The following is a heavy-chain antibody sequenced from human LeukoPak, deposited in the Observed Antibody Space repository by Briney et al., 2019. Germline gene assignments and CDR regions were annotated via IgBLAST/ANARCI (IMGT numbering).Heavy chain of an antibody. CDR3: TKDLRYYYADNHSIMDEHDY. J-gene: IGHJ4*02. D-gene: IGHD4-23*01. CDR1: GFTFCSCD. Sequence: GGSLRLSCAASGFTFCSCDMNWVRQAPGKGLEWPSYISNSSSTIYYADSVKGRFTISRDNAKNSLYLQMSSLKVEDTAVYYCTKDLRYYYADNHSIMDEHDYWGRGTLVTVSS. V-gene: IGHV3-48*01. CDR2: ISNSSSTI.